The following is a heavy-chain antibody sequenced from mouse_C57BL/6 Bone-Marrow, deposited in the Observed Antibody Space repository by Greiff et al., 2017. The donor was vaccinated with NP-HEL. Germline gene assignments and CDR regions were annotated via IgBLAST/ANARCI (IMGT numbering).Heavy chain of an antibody. D-gene: IGHD2-12*01. CDR1: GYSFTSYY. V-gene: IGHV1-66*01. J-gene: IGHJ1*03. CDR3: ARPPPHYSPYWYFDV. CDR2: IYPGSGNT. Sequence: QVQLQQSGPELVKPGASVKISCKASGYSFTSYYIHWVKQRPGQGLEWIGWIYPGSGNTKYNEKFKGKATLTADTSSSTAYMQLSSLTSEDSAVYYCARPPPHYSPYWYFDVWGTGTTVTVSS.